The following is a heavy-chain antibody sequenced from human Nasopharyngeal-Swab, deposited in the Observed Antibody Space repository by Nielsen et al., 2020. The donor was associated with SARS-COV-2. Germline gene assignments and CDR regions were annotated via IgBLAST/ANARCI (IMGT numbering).Heavy chain of an antibody. CDR3: ARGPRRQSVVVPAAMRSMDV. V-gene: IGHV4-59*12. J-gene: IGHJ6*02. D-gene: IGHD2-2*01. Sequence: WIRQPPGKGLEWIGYIYYSGSTNYNPSLKSRVTISVDTSKNQFSLKLSSVTAADTAVYYCARGPRRQSVVVPAAMRSMDVWGQGTTVTVSS. CDR2: IYYSGST.